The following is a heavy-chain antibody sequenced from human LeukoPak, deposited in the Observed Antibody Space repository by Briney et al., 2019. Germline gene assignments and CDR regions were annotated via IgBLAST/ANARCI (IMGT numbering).Heavy chain of an antibody. CDR2: IYYSGST. CDR3: ARRATVTIFDY. J-gene: IGHJ4*02. Sequence: SETLSLTCTVSSGSISSYYWSWIRQPPGKGLEWIGYIYYSGSTDYNPSLKSRVTMSIDTSKNQLSLNLSSVTAADTAVYYCARRATVTIFDYWGQGSLVTVSS. CDR1: SGSISSYY. D-gene: IGHD4-17*01. V-gene: IGHV4-59*01.